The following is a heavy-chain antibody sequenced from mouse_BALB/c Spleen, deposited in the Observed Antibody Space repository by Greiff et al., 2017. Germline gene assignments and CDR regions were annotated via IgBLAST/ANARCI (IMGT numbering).Heavy chain of an antibody. CDR3: ARGGVYYGSSCAMDY. CDR1: GYSFTGYY. D-gene: IGHD1-1*01. J-gene: IGHJ4*01. Sequence: LVKPGASVKISCKASGYSFTGYYMHWVKQSHGKSLEWIGYISCYNGATSYNQKFKGKATFTVDTSSSTAYMQFNSLTSEDSAVYYCARGGVYYGSSCAMDYWGQGTSVTVSS. CDR2: ISCYNGAT. V-gene: IGHV1S34*01.